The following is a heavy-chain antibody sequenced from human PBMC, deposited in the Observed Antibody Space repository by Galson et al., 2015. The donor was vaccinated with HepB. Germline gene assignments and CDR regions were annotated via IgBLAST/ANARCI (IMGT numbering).Heavy chain of an antibody. Sequence: SLRLSCAASGFTFSNYGMHWVRQAPGKGLEWVAIIWYNGNNKYYADSVKDRFTISRDNSKNTLYLQVNSLRAEDTAVYYCARLWKYYFDYWGQGTLVTVSS. CDR3: ARLWKYYFDY. D-gene: IGHD1-1*01. V-gene: IGHV3-33*01. CDR1: GFTFSNYG. CDR2: IWYNGNNK. J-gene: IGHJ4*02.